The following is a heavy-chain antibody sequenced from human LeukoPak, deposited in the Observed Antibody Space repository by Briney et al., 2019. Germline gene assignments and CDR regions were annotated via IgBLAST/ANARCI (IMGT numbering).Heavy chain of an antibody. CDR3: ARPKTTVTPPGKIFSNPTRDQGAFDI. D-gene: IGHD4-17*01. Sequence: SETLSLTCTVSGGSINSYYWSWIRQPPGKGLEWIGYIYYSGSTNYNPSLKSRVTISVDTSKNQFSLKLSSVTAADTAVYYCARPKTTVTPPGKIFSNPTRDQGAFDIWGQGTMVTVSS. V-gene: IGHV4-59*08. J-gene: IGHJ3*02. CDR2: IYYSGST. CDR1: GGSINSYY.